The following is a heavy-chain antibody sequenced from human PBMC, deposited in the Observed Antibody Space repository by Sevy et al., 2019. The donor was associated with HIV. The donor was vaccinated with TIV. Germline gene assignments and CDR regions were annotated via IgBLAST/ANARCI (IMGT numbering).Heavy chain of an antibody. CDR3: TRLKAAQSIFDY. CDR1: GFTFGDYC. CDR2: LKSDVYGGTV. Sequence: GGSLRLSCTASGFTFGDYCMSWVRQAPGKGLEWVAFLKSDVYGGTVDHAASVRGRFVISRDDSKTIADLQMNYLKTEDTGVYYCTRLKAAQSIFDYWGQGALVTVSS. J-gene: IGHJ4*02. V-gene: IGHV3-49*04. D-gene: IGHD6-13*01.